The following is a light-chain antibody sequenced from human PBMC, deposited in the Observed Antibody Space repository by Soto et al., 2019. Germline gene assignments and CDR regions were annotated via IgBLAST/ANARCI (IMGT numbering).Light chain of an antibody. CDR3: QKYGTSPCT. CDR1: QSFISTY. Sequence: ETVLTQSPGTLSLSPGERATLSCRASQSFISTYLAWYQQKPGQAPRLLIFDAASRAPGIPDRFIGSGSGTDFTLTISRLEPEDFAVYFCQKYGTSPCTFGQGTKLEIK. CDR2: DAA. V-gene: IGKV3-20*01. J-gene: IGKJ2*02.